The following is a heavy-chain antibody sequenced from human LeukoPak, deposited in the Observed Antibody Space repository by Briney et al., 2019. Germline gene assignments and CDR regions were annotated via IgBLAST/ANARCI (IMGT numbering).Heavy chain of an antibody. D-gene: IGHD1-1*01. CDR2: IYTSGST. CDR1: GGSISNYY. Sequence: SETLSLTCTVSGGSISNYYWSWIRQPAGKGLEWIGRIYTSGSTNYNPSLKSRVTMSVDTSKNQFSLKLSSVTAADTAVYYCARDYIKTGTTKYYYYMDVWGKGTTVTVSS. J-gene: IGHJ6*03. V-gene: IGHV4-4*07. CDR3: ARDYIKTGTTKYYYYMDV.